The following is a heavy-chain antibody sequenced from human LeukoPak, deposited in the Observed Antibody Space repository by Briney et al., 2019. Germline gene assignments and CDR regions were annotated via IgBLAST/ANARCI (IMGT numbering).Heavy chain of an antibody. V-gene: IGHV3-30-3*01. CDR3: ARAIPARMNYDP. D-gene: IGHD6-6*01. Sequence: GVSLRHSCAASGFTFSSYAIHWGRQAPGKGLAWVAVISYDGSNKYYADSVKGRFTISRDNSKNTLYLQMNSLRAEDTAVYYCARAIPARMNYDPWGQGTLVTVSS. J-gene: IGHJ5*02. CDR1: GFTFSSYA. CDR2: ISYDGSNK.